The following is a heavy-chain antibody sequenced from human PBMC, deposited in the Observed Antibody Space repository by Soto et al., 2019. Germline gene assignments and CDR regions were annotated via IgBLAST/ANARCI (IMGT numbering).Heavy chain of an antibody. CDR2: ITYSGGDT. V-gene: IGHV3-23*01. D-gene: IGHD1-26*01. CDR3: AKSQSGSFFAAFDL. CDR1: GFIFGSFA. J-gene: IGHJ3*01. Sequence: GGSLRLSCAASGFIFGSFAMSWVRQAPGKGLEGVAVITYSGGDTLYADSVKGRFTISRDNSKNTLYLQLNSLRVEDTALYYCAKSQSGSFFAAFDLWGRGTMVTVSS.